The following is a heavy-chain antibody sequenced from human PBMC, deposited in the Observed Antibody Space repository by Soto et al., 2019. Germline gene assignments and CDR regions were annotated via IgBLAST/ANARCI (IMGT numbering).Heavy chain of an antibody. CDR1: GYTFTGYY. Sequence: QVQLVQSGAEVKKPGASVKVSCKASGYTFTGYYIYWVRQAPGHGLEWMGWINPNSGGTNYAQKFHGWVTMTRHTSINSAYMELSRLKSDDTAVYYCARGTTRSSSWYWANDYWGQGTLVTVSS. CDR2: INPNSGGT. J-gene: IGHJ4*02. CDR3: ARGTTRSSSWYWANDY. D-gene: IGHD6-13*01. V-gene: IGHV1-2*04.